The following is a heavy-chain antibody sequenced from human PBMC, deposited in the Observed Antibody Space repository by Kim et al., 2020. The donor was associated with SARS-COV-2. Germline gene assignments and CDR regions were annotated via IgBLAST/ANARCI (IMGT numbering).Heavy chain of an antibody. Sequence: SETLSLTCTVSGGSISSSSYYWGWIRQPPGKGREWIVSIYYSGRTYYNPSLKSRVTLSVDTSKNQFSLKLSSGTAADTAVYYVARRSRGGRQSAYEPID. CDR3: ARRSRGGRQSAYEPID. D-gene: IGHD5-12*01. J-gene: IGHJ4*01. V-gene: IGHV4-39*01. CDR2: IYYSGRT. CDR1: GGSISSSSYY.